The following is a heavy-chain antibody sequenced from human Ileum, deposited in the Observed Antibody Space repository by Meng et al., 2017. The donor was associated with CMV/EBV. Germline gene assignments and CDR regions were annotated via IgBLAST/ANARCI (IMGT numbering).Heavy chain of an antibody. CDR2: NKRKNDGGTT. CDR1: GFSFRDGG. D-gene: IGHD1-26*01. CDR3: TTGATI. V-gene: IGHV3-15*01. Sequence: SLRVSGAASGFSFRDGGMRGVSQAAGKGLEWVGRNKRKNDGGTTDYAAHVKGRLTISRDDSKNTLYLQMNSLKTEDTGVYYGTTGATIWGQGTLVTVSS. J-gene: IGHJ4*02.